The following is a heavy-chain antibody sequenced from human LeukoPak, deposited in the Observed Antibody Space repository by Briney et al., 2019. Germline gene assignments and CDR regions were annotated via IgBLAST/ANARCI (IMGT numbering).Heavy chain of an antibody. CDR2: INPSGGST. CDR1: GYTFTSYY. CDR3: AREVWRMGTTPQALDY. J-gene: IGHJ4*02. V-gene: IGHV1-46*01. Sequence: ASVKVSCKASGYTFTSYYMHWVRQAPGQGLEWMGIINPSGGSTSYAQKFQGRVTMTRDTSTSTVYMELSSLRSEDTAVYYCAREVWRMGTTPQALDYWGQGTLVTVSS. D-gene: IGHD7-27*01.